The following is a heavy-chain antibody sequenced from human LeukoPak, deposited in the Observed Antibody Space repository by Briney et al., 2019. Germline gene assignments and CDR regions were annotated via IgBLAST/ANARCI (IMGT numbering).Heavy chain of an antibody. CDR3: AKVAVSTAGTWWLDT. CDR2: IGGSGSST. Sequence: GGSLRLSCAASGFTFSSYAMGWVRQAPGKGLEWVSSIGGSGSSTYYADSVKGRITISRDNSRNTMFLQMNSLRADDTAVYYCAKVAVSTAGTWWLDTWGQGTLVTVSS. D-gene: IGHD6-13*01. V-gene: IGHV3-23*01. CDR1: GFTFSSYA. J-gene: IGHJ5*02.